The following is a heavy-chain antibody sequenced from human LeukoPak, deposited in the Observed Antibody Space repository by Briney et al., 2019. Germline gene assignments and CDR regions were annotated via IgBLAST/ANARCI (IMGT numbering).Heavy chain of an antibody. J-gene: IGHJ6*03. D-gene: IGHD3/OR15-3a*01. CDR2: MNPNSGNT. V-gene: IGHV1-8*01. Sequence: ASVKVSCKASGYTFTSHDINWVRQAAGQGLEWMGWMNPNSGNTGYAQRFQGRVTMTKNTSITTAYMELSSLRSEDTAVYFCARALSWTSESYYYMDVWGKGTTVTVSS. CDR1: GYTFTSHD. CDR3: ARALSWTSESYYYMDV.